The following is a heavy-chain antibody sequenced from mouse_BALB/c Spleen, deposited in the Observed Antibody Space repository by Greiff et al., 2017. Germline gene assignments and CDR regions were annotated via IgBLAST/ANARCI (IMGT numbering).Heavy chain of an antibody. Sequence: QVQLQQPGAELVMPGASVKMSCKASGYTFTDYWMHWVKQRPGQGLEWIGAIDTSDSYSSYNQKFKGKATLTVDESSSTAYMQLSSLTSEDSAVYYCAIFISTATSSAYWGQGTLVTVSA. CDR1: GYTFTDYW. CDR2: IDTSDSYS. V-gene: IGHV1-69*01. CDR3: AIFISTATSSAY. D-gene: IGHD1-2*01. J-gene: IGHJ3*01.